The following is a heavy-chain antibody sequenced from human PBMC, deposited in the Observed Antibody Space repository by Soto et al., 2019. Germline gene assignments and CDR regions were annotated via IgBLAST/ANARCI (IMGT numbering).Heavy chain of an antibody. CDR1: GFSLSTSGMC. CDR2: IDWDDDK. V-gene: IGHV2-70*12. J-gene: IGHJ4*02. CDR3: ARNYNWNDFDY. D-gene: IGHD1-20*01. Sequence: SGPTLVNPTQTLTLTCTFSGFSLSTSGMCVSWIRQPPGKALEWLARIDWDDDKYYSPSLKSRLTITKDTSKNQVVLTMTNMDPVDTATYYCARNYNWNDFDYWGQGTLVTVSS.